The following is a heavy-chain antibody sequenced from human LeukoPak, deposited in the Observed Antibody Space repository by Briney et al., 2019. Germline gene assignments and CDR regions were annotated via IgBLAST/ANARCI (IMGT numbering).Heavy chain of an antibody. Sequence: PGRSLRLSCAASGFTFSSYGMHWVRQAPGKGLEWVAVIWYDGSNKYYADSVKGRFTISRDNSKNTLYLQMNSLRAEDTAVYYCAKAYYDFWSGYYDYWGQGTLVTVSS. D-gene: IGHD3-3*01. CDR3: AKAYYDFWSGYYDY. CDR2: IWYDGSNK. V-gene: IGHV3-33*06. CDR1: GFTFSSYG. J-gene: IGHJ4*02.